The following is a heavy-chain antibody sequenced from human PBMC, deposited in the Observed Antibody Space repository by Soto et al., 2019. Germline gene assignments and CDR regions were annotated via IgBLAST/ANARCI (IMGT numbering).Heavy chain of an antibody. D-gene: IGHD3-10*01. CDR1: GVSISSGGFY. CDR2: IYYIGST. Sequence: SETLSLTCTVSGVSISSGGFYWSWIRQHPGRGLEWIGYIYYIGSTYYDPSLKSRVTMSLDTSENQFSLKLSSVTAADTAVYYCARVYNNAFDIWGQGTMVTVSS. CDR3: ARVYNNAFDI. V-gene: IGHV4-31*03. J-gene: IGHJ3*02.